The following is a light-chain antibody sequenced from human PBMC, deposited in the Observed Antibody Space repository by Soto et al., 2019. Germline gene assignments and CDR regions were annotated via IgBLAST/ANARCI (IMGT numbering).Light chain of an antibody. J-gene: IGLJ1*01. Sequence: QSALTQPASVSGSPGQSITISCTGTSSDVGAYNYVSWYQQHPGKVPKLMIYEVSNRPSGVSNRFSGSKFGNTASLTISGLQAEDEADYYCSSYTSSSTYVFGTGTK. CDR1: SSDVGAYNY. CDR3: SSYTSSSTYV. CDR2: EVS. V-gene: IGLV2-14*01.